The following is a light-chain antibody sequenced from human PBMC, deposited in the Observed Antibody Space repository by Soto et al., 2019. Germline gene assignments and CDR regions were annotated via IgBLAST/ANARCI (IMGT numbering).Light chain of an antibody. Sequence: QSVLTQPPSASGTPRQSVTISCSGGTSNVGRNAVNWYQQFPGSAPRLLIQLHNQRPSGVPTRFSASKSGTSASLAISGLQSEDEADYYCGTWDDSLNAMLFGGGTKVTVL. CDR2: LHN. V-gene: IGLV1-44*01. CDR1: TSNVGRNA. J-gene: IGLJ3*02. CDR3: GTWDDSLNAML.